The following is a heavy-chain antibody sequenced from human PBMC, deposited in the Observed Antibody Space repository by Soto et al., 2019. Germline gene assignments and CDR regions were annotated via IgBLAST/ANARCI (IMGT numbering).Heavy chain of an antibody. Sequence: PSETLSLTCTVSGGSVSSGSYYWSWIRQPPGKGLEWIGYIYYSGSTNYNPSLKSRVTISVDTSKNQFSLKLSSVTAADTAVYYCARVGSLNDSSGYYYLPVLYFDYWGQGTLVTVSS. V-gene: IGHV4-61*01. CDR2: IYYSGST. CDR3: ARVGSLNDSSGYYYLPVLYFDY. CDR1: GGSVSSGSYY. J-gene: IGHJ4*02. D-gene: IGHD3-22*01.